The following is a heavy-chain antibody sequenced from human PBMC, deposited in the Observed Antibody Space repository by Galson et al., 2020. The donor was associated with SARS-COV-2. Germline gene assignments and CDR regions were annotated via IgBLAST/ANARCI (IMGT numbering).Heavy chain of an antibody. D-gene: IGHD4-17*01. CDR1: GFTFNTHD. Sequence: GGSLRLSCAASGFTFNTHDMHWVRQAPGKGLEWVALIWFDGRHTYYADSVKGRFTVSRDYSKNTLYLQMTSLRVEDTAVYYCAICPHGDYGLDVWGLGTTVTVSS. V-gene: IGHV3-33*01. J-gene: IGHJ6*02. CDR2: IWFDGRHT. CDR3: AICPHGDYGLDV.